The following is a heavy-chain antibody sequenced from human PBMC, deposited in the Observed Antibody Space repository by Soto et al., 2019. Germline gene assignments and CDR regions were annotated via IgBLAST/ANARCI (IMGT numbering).Heavy chain of an antibody. J-gene: IGHJ4*02. V-gene: IGHV4-30-4*01. CDR3: ARGRITIFGVVQGPLDY. Sequence: QVQLQESGPGLVKPSQTLSLTCTVSGGSISSGDYYWSWIRQPPGKGLEWIGYIYYSGSTYYTPSLESRVTISVDTSKNQFSLKLSSVTAADTAVYYCARGRITIFGVVQGPLDYWGQGTLVTVSS. D-gene: IGHD3-3*01. CDR2: IYYSGST. CDR1: GGSISSGDYY.